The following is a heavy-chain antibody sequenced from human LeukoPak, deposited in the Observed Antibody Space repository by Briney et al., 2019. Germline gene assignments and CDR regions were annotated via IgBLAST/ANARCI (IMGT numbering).Heavy chain of an antibody. CDR2: ISYDGSNK. V-gene: IGHV3-30*04. J-gene: IGHJ6*02. CDR3: ARESTTPRLAESPYYYYYGMDV. Sequence: PGRSLRLSCAASGFTFSSYAMHWVRQAPGKGLEWVAVISYDGSNKYYADSVKGRFTISRDNSKNTLYLQMNSLRAEDTAVYYCARESTTPRLAESPYYYYYGMDVWGQGTTVIVSS. CDR1: GFTFSSYA. D-gene: IGHD3-9*01.